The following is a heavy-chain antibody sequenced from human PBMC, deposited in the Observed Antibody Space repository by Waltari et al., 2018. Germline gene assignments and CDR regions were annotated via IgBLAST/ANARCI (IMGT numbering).Heavy chain of an antibody. CDR3: ARDQGGGSPFDY. V-gene: IGHV4-4*02. J-gene: IGHJ4*02. CDR2: IYHSGST. D-gene: IGHD2-15*01. Sequence: GGSISSSNWWSWVRQPPGKGLEWIGEIYHSGSTNYNPSLKSRVTISVDKSKNQFSLKLSSVTAADTAVYYCARDQGGGSPFDYWGQGTLVTVSS. CDR1: GGSISSSNW.